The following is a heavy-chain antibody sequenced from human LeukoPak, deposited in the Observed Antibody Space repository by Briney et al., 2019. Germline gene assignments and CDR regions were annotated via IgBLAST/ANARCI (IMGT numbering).Heavy chain of an antibody. CDR1: GFTFSYYA. J-gene: IGHJ4*02. D-gene: IGHD1-26*01. CDR2: ISGSGGST. Sequence: PGGSLRLSCAASGFTFSYYALHWVRQAPGKGLEWVSAISGSGGSTYYADSVKGRFTISRDNSKNTLYLQMNSLRAEDTAVYYCAKGPGAIDYWGQGTLVTVSS. V-gene: IGHV3-23*01. CDR3: AKGPGAIDY.